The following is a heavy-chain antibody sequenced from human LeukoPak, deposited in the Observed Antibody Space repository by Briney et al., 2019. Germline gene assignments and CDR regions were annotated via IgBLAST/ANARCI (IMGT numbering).Heavy chain of an antibody. CDR3: AKDTKQWLVLGYSFDY. D-gene: IGHD6-19*01. Sequence: GGSLRLSCAASGFTFSSYGMSWVRQAPGKGLEWVSAISGSGGSTYYADSVKGRFTISRDNSRNTLYLQMNSLRAEDTAVYYCAKDTKQWLVLGYSFDYWGQGTLVTVSS. J-gene: IGHJ4*02. CDR1: GFTFSSYG. V-gene: IGHV3-23*01. CDR2: ISGSGGST.